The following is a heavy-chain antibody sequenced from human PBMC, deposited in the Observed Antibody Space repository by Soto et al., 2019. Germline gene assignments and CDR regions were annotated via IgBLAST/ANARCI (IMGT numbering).Heavy chain of an antibody. D-gene: IGHD5-18*01. Sequence: PGGSLRLSCAASGFTFSSYGMHWVRQAPGKGLEWVAVISYDGSNKYYADSVKGRFTISRDNSKNTLYLQMNSLRAEDTAVYYCAKDWDSYGYYYYYGMDVWGQGTTVTVSS. V-gene: IGHV3-30*18. J-gene: IGHJ6*02. CDR2: ISYDGSNK. CDR1: GFTFSSYG. CDR3: AKDWDSYGYYYYYGMDV.